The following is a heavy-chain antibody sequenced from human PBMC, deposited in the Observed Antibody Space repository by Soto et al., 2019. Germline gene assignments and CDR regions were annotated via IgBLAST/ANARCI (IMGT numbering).Heavy chain of an antibody. CDR3: AIEGSAPYYYYGMDV. J-gene: IGHJ6*02. CDR1: GYTFTTYG. D-gene: IGHD6-19*01. V-gene: IGHV1-18*01. CDR2: INGYNGNT. Sequence: GASVKVSCKASGYTFTTYGISWVRQAPGQGLEWMGWINGYNGNTDYPQKLQGRVTMTTDTSTSTAYMALRSLRSDDTAVYYCAIEGSAPYYYYGMDVWGQGTTVTVSS.